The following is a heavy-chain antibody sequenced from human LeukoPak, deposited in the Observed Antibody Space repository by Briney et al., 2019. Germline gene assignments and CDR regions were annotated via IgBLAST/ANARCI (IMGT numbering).Heavy chain of an antibody. J-gene: IGHJ4*02. V-gene: IGHV3-53*01. CDR1: GFTVSSNY. Sequence: GGSLRLSCAASGFTVSSNYMSWVRQAPGKGLEWVSVIYGGGSTYYADSVKGRFTISRDNSKNTLYLQMNSLRAEDTAVYYCARRAGAYSHPYDYWGQGTLVTVSS. D-gene: IGHD4/OR15-4a*01. CDR2: IYGGGST. CDR3: ARRAGAYSHPYDY.